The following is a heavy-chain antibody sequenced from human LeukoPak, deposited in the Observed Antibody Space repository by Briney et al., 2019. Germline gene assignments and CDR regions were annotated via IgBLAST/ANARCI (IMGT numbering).Heavy chain of an antibody. CDR2: ISAYNGNT. J-gene: IGHJ3*02. CDR3: ARWGDYYDSSGYAENAFDI. D-gene: IGHD3-22*01. CDR1: GYTFTSYG. V-gene: IGHV1-18*01. Sequence: ASVKVSCKASGYTFTSYGISWVRQAPGQGLEWMGWISAYNGNTNYAQKLQGRVTMTTDTSTSTAYMELRSLRSDDTAVYYCARWGDYYDSSGYAENAFDIWGQGTMVTVSS.